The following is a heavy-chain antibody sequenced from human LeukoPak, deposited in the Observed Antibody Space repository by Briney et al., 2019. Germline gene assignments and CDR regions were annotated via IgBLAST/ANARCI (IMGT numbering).Heavy chain of an antibody. CDR1: GFTFSSCA. J-gene: IGHJ4*02. Sequence: GGSLRLSCAASGFTFSSCAMHWVRQAPGKGLEWVAVISYDGSNKYYADSVKGRFTISRDNSKNTLYLQMNSLRAEDTAVYYCARSPYQWELLLFDYWGQGTLVTVSS. CDR2: ISYDGSNK. CDR3: ARSPYQWELLLFDY. D-gene: IGHD1-26*01. V-gene: IGHV3-30*01.